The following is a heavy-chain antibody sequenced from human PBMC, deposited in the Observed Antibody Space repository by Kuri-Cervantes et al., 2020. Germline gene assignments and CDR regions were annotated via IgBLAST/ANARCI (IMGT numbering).Heavy chain of an antibody. V-gene: IGHV3-30*03. CDR1: GFIFSSYG. Sequence: GGSLRLSCAASGFIFSSYGMHWVRQAPGKGLEWVAVISYDGSNKYYADSVKGRFTISRDNSKNTLYLQMNSLRAEDTAVYYCARDPRPYSGSSYYFDYWGQGTLVTVSS. CDR3: ARDPRPYSGSSYYFDY. J-gene: IGHJ4*02. D-gene: IGHD1-26*01. CDR2: ISYDGSNK.